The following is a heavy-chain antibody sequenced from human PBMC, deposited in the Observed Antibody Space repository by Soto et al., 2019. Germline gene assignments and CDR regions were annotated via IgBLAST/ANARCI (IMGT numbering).Heavy chain of an antibody. CDR1: GGTFSSYA. J-gene: IGHJ6*02. CDR3: ASLHSSASRADYYYGMDV. D-gene: IGHD6-6*01. CDR2: IIPIFGTA. Sequence: ASVKVSCKASGGTFSSYAISWVRQAPGQGLEWMGGIIPIFGTANYAQKFQGRVTITADKSTSTAYMELSSLRSEDTAVYYRASLHSSASRADYYYGMDVWGQGTTVTVSS. V-gene: IGHV1-69*06.